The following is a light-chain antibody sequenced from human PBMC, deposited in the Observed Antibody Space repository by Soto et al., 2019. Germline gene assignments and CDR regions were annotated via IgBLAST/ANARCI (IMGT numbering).Light chain of an antibody. CDR1: QSVSSSY. J-gene: IGKJ5*01. CDR3: HQYGSSPPVT. Sequence: ENVLTQSPGTLSLSPGETATLSCRASQSVSSSYLAWYQQKPGQAPRLLIYGASSRATGIPDRFSGSGSGTAFTLTISRLEPEDFAMYYCHQYGSSPPVTFGQGTRLEIQ. V-gene: IGKV3-20*01. CDR2: GAS.